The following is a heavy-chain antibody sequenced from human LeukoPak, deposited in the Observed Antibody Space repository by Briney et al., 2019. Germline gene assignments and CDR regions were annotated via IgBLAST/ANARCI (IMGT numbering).Heavy chain of an antibody. J-gene: IGHJ4*02. CDR3: AKRGVVIRVILVGFYKEAYYFDS. Sequence: GGSLRLSCAVSGITLSNHGMSWVRKAPGKGLECVAGMSGRGGGTNYADSVKGRFTVSRDNSKNTLYLQMKRLRAEDTAVYFCAKRGVVIRVILVGFYKEAYYFDSWGQGALVTVSS. CDR2: MSGRGGGT. CDR1: GITLSNHG. D-gene: IGHD3-22*01. V-gene: IGHV3-23*01.